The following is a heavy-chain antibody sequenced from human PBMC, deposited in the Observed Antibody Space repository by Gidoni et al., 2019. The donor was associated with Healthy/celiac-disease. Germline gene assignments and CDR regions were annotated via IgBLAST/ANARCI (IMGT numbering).Heavy chain of an antibody. CDR3: ARGLDYGDYTDYFDY. V-gene: IGHV3-48*01. Sequence: EVQLVESGGGLVQPGGSLRLSCAASGFTFSSYSMNWVRQAPGKGLEWVSYISSSSSTIYYADSVKGRFTISRDNAKNSLYLQMNSLRAEDTAVYYCARGLDYGDYTDYFDYWGQGTLVTVSS. CDR1: GFTFSSYS. CDR2: ISSSSSTI. D-gene: IGHD4-17*01. J-gene: IGHJ4*02.